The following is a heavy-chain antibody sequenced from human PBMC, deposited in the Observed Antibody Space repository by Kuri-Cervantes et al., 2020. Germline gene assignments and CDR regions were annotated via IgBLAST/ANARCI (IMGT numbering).Heavy chain of an antibody. CDR1: GFRFSNYG. J-gene: IGHJ3*01. CDR3: VRLWNAFDL. V-gene: IGHV3-30*02. CDR2: IRNDGSFK. D-gene: IGHD1-1*01. Sequence: GESLKISCVASGFRFSNYGMLWVRQAPGKGLEWATFIRNDGSFKYYSDSVKGRFSISRDNSKNTLYLQMNSLRDDDTSIYYCVRLWNAFDLWGQGTKVTVSS.